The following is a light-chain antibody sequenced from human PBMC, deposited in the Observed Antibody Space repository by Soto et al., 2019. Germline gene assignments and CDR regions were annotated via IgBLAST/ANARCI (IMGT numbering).Light chain of an antibody. J-gene: IGKJ4*01. V-gene: IGKV1-16*02. Sequence: DIQITQSPSSLSASVGDKVTITCRASQDINNYLAWYQQKPGQAPKSLIYGSSNLKSGVPSKFSGSGSGTDFTLTISSLQPEDFATYYCQQYNSYPLTFGGGTKVDIK. CDR3: QQYNSYPLT. CDR1: QDINNY. CDR2: GSS.